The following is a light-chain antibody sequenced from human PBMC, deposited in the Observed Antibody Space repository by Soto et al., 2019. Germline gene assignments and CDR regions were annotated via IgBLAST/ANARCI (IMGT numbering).Light chain of an antibody. CDR3: QEGSNWPPPIT. Sequence: EVVLTQSPATLSLSPGERATLSCRASHTVNTYLAWYQQKPGQPPRLLIYDASNRATGIPARFSGSGSGTDFTLTISSLEPEDFAVYFCQEGSNWPPPITFGQGTRLEIK. V-gene: IGKV3-11*01. J-gene: IGKJ5*01. CDR1: HTVNTY. CDR2: DAS.